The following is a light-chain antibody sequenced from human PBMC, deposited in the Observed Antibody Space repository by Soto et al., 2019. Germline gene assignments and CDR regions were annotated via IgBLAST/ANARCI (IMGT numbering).Light chain of an antibody. J-gene: IGKJ4*01. CDR2: TAS. V-gene: IGKV1D-12*01. CDR1: QGIGSR. CDR3: QQVDNFPLT. Sequence: DIQMTQSPSSVSASVGDRVSISCRASQGIGSRLAWYQQKPGKAPKLLLYTASTLESGVPSRFSGSGSGTDFTLTITNLQPEDFATYYCQQVDNFPLTFGGGTKVEIK.